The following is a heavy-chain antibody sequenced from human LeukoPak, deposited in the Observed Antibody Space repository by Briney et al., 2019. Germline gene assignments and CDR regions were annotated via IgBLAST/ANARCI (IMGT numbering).Heavy chain of an antibody. CDR1: GFTFSSYE. CDR3: ASLYGSGSYYDHYYYGMDA. D-gene: IGHD3-10*01. V-gene: IGHV3-48*03. Sequence: GGSLRLSCAASGFTFSSYEMNWVRQAPGKGLEWVSYISSIVSTIFYADSVKGRFTISRDNAKNSLHLQMNSLRAEDTAVYYCASLYGSGSYYDHYYYGMDAWGKGTTVTVSS. CDR2: ISSIVSTI. J-gene: IGHJ6*04.